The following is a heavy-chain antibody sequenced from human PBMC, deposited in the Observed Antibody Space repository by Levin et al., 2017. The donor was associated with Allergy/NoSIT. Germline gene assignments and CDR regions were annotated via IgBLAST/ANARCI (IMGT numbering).Heavy chain of an antibody. CDR2: IKQDGSEK. J-gene: IGHJ4*02. CDR3: AGGSGWLIDY. V-gene: IGHV3-7*01. CDR1: GFSFRSYW. D-gene: IGHD6-19*01. Sequence: GSLRLSCVASGFSFRSYWMNWVRQAPGKGLEWVANIKQDGSEKYYVDSVRGRFTISRDNAKNSLFVQMTSLRAEDTGIYYCAGGSGWLIDYWGQGTLVTVSS.